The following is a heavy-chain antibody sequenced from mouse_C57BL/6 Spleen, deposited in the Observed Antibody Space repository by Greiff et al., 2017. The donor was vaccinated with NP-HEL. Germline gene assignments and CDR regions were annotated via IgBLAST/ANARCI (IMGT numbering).Heavy chain of an antibody. V-gene: IGHV5-9-1*02. CDR3: TREGYGSSYWRYFDV. Sequence: EVKLEESGGGLVKPGGSLKLSCAASGFTFSSYAMSWVRQTPEKRLEWVAYISSGGDYIYYADTVKGRFTISRDNARNTLYLQMSSLKSEDTAMYYCTREGYGSSYWRYFDVWGTGTTVTVSS. J-gene: IGHJ1*03. CDR1: GFTFSSYA. D-gene: IGHD1-1*01. CDR2: ISSGGDYI.